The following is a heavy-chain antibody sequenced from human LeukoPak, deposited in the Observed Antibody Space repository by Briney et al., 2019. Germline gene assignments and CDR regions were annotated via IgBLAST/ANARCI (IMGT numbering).Heavy chain of an antibody. CDR2: IKQDGSDK. V-gene: IGHV3-7*04. CDR3: ARGGYNYALDF. D-gene: IGHD5-18*01. CDR1: GFTFRNYW. J-gene: IGHJ4*02. Sequence: PGGSLRLSCAASGFTFRNYWMRWVRQAPGKGLEGVANIKQDGSDKYYGDSVKGRFTISRDNAKDSLYLQMNSLRAEDTAVYYCARGGYNYALDFWGQGTLVTVSS.